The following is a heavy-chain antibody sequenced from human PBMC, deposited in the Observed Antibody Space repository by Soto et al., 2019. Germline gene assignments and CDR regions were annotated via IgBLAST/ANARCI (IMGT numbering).Heavy chain of an antibody. CDR3: AKHPYYYDSSGPLDPN. D-gene: IGHD3-22*01. CDR1: GFTFSSYG. CDR2: ISYDGSNK. V-gene: IGHV3-30*18. Sequence: QPGGSLRLSCAASGFTFSSYGMHWVRQAPGKGLEWVAVISYDGSNKYYADSVKGRFTISRDNSKNTLYLQMNSLRAEDTAVYYCAKHPYYYDSSGPLDPNWGQGTLVTVSS. J-gene: IGHJ4*02.